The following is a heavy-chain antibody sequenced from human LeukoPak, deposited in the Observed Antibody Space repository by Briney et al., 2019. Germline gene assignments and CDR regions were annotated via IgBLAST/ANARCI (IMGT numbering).Heavy chain of an antibody. D-gene: IGHD2-2*01. CDR1: GFTFSSYS. CDR2: ISSSSSYI. V-gene: IGHV3-21*01. CDR3: ARGGYCSSTSCYWGSFDP. J-gene: IGHJ5*02. Sequence: GGSLRLSCAASGFTFSSYSMNWVRQAPGKGLEWVSSISSSSSYIYYADSVKGRFTISRDNAKNSLYLQMNSLRAEDTAVYYCARGGYCSSTSCYWGSFDPWGQGTLVTVSS.